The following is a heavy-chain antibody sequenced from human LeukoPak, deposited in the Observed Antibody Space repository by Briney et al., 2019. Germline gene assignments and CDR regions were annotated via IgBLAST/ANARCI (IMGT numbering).Heavy chain of an antibody. J-gene: IGHJ4*02. CDR1: GGTFSSYA. CDR3: ATHYYDSSGYGY. V-gene: IGHV1-69*05. CDR2: IIPIFGTA. Sequence: ASVKASCKASGGTFSSYAISWVRQAPGQGLEWMGGIIPIFGTANYAQKFQGRVTITTDESTSTAYMELSSLRSEDTAVYYCATHYYDSSGYGYWGQGTLVTVSS. D-gene: IGHD3-22*01.